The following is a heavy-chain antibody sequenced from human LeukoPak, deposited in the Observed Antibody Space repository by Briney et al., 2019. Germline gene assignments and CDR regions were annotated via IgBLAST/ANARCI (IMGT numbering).Heavy chain of an antibody. CDR3: ASVYCSGGSCYDRFYYYGMDV. D-gene: IGHD2-15*01. CDR1: GYTFNFYD. V-gene: IGHV1-8*01. CDR2: MNPNSGNT. J-gene: IGHJ6*02. Sequence: GASVMVSCKASGYTFNFYDINWVRQATGQGLEWMGWMNPNSGNTGYAQKFHGRVTMTRNTSISTAYMELSSLRSEDTAVYYCASVYCSGGSCYDRFYYYGMDVWGQGNTVSV.